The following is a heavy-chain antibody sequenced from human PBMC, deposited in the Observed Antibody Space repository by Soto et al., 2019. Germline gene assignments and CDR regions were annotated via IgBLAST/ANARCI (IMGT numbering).Heavy chain of an antibody. J-gene: IGHJ4*02. D-gene: IGHD3-3*01. V-gene: IGHV1-69*01. CDR2: IISIFGTA. CDR1: GGTFSSYA. Sequence: QVQLVQSGAEVKKPGSSVKVSCKASGGTFSSYAISWVRQAPGQGLEWMGGIISIFGTANYAQKFQGRVTITADESTSTAYMELSSLRSEDTAVYSCARGETYYDFWRGYYKPSFFDYGGQGTLVTVSS. CDR3: ARGETYYDFWRGYYKPSFFDY.